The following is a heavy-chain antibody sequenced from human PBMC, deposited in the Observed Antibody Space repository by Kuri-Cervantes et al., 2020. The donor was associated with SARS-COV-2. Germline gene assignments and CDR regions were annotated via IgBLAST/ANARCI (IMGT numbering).Heavy chain of an antibody. V-gene: IGHV3-23*01. D-gene: IGHD1-26*01. CDR1: GFTFSSYG. CDR2: ISGSGGST. Sequence: GGSLRLSCAASGFTFSSYGMHWVRQAPGKGLEWVSAISGSGGSTYYADSVKGRFTISRDNSKNTLYLQMNSLRAEDTAVYYCAKDDYSGSYNFDYWGQGTLVTVSS. J-gene: IGHJ4*02. CDR3: AKDDYSGSYNFDY.